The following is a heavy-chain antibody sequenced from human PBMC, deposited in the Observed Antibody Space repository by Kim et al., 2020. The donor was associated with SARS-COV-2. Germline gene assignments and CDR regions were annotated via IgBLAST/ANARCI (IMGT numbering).Heavy chain of an antibody. CDR1: GYTFTSYG. CDR3: ASAILPDPMVRGVHTQYYYSGMDV. Sequence: ASVKVSCKASGYTFTSYGISWVRQAPGQGLEWMGWISAYNGNTNYAQKLQGRVTMTTDTSTSTAYMELRSLRSDDTAVYYCASAILPDPMVRGVHTQYYYSGMDVWGQGTTVTVSS. V-gene: IGHV1-18*01. D-gene: IGHD3-10*01. CDR2: ISAYNGNT. J-gene: IGHJ6*02.